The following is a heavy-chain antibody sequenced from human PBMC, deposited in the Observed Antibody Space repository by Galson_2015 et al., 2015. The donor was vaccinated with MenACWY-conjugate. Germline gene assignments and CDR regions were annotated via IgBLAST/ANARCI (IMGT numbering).Heavy chain of an antibody. Sequence: CAISGDSVSSHSAAWNWIRQSPSRGLEWLGRTYYRSQWYNDYALSVRGRLTISPDTSKNQFSLLLSSVTHEDTAVYYCARGVAALRGDWIDPWGQGTLVTVSS. CDR3: ARGVAALRGDWIDP. J-gene: IGHJ5*02. CDR2: TYYRSQWYN. CDR1: GDSVSSHSAA. D-gene: IGHD2-8*01. V-gene: IGHV6-1*01.